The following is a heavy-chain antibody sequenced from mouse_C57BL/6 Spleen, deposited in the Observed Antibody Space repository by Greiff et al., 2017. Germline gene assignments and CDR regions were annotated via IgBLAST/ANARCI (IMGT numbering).Heavy chain of an antibody. CDR3: ARQDYGNYFAD. D-gene: IGHD2-1*01. CDR2: ISSGSSYT. Sequence: EVHLVESGGDLVKPGGSLKLSCAASGFTFSSYGMSWVRQTPDKRLEWVATISSGSSYTNYPDSVKGRFTISRDTAKNTLYLQMSSLKSEDTAMYYCARQDYGNYFADWGQGTLVTVSA. J-gene: IGHJ3*01. V-gene: IGHV5-6*01. CDR1: GFTFSSYG.